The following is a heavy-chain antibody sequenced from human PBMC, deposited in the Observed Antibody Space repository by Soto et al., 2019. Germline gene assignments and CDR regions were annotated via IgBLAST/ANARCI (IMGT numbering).Heavy chain of an antibody. CDR2: IHDTATT. CDR3: ASQYYDFSSGALDF. V-gene: IGHV4-30-4*01. D-gene: IGHD3-3*01. CDR1: GGSISSDDYY. J-gene: IGHJ4*02. Sequence: QVQLQESGPGLVKPSQTLSLTCTVSGGSISSDDYYWSWIRQPPGKGLEWIGDIHDTATTSYNPSLKSRLTLSIATSKNQFSLTLRSVTAADTAAYFCASQYYDFSSGALDFWGQGILVTVSS.